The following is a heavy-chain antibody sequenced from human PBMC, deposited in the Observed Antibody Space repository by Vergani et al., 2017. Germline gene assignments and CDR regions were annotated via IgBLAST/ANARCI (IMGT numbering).Heavy chain of an antibody. V-gene: IGHV4-39*07. CDR1: GGSISSSSYY. Sequence: QLQLQESGPGLVKPSETLSLTCTVSGGSISSSSYYWGWIRQPPGKGLEWIGSIYYSGSTYYNPSLKSRVTISVDTSKNQFSLKLSSVTAADTAVYYCARGSPPPPYSDYVWFDPWGQGTLVTVSS. D-gene: IGHD4-11*01. J-gene: IGHJ5*02. CDR3: ARGSPPPPYSDYVWFDP. CDR2: IYYSGST.